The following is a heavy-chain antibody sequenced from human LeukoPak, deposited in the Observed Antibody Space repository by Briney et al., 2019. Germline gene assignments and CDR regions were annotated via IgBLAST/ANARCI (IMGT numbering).Heavy chain of an antibody. V-gene: IGHV3-23*01. Sequence: PGGSLRLSCAASGFTFSSYAMTWVRQAPGKGLEWVSGVSGSGGNTYYADSVRGRFTISRDNSKNTLYLQMNSLRAEDTAVYYCTRDTFGPNDYWGQGTLVTVSS. D-gene: IGHD3-10*01. J-gene: IGHJ4*02. CDR1: GFTFSSYA. CDR3: TRDTFGPNDY. CDR2: VSGSGGNT.